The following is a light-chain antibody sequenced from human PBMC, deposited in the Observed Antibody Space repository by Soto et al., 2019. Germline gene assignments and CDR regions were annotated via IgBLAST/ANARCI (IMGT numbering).Light chain of an antibody. CDR3: QHYGSSPLT. CDR2: GAS. Sequence: IVLTQSSGTLSLSLGERATLSSCASQTVSSSYLAWYQQKPGPAPRLLIYGASSRATGIPDRFSGSGSGTDFTLAITRREPEDFAVYYCQHYGSSPLTFAGGTNVDIK. J-gene: IGKJ4*01. V-gene: IGKV3-20*01. CDR1: QTVSSSY.